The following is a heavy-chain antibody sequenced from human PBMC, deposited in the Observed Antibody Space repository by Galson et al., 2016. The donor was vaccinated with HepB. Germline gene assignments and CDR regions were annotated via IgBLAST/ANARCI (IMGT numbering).Heavy chain of an antibody. CDR3: TSVKWGCSGNSCVFDP. D-gene: IGHD2-2*01. CDR2: ISPSGSL. CDR1: GASINSPNW. Sequence: SETLSLTCAVSGASINSPNWWTWVRQSPVKGLEWIGEISPSGSLNYNPSLNSRVSMSLDKSRNYFSVKLTSVTAADTAVYYCTSVKWGCSGNSCVFDPWVQGTLVTVSS. V-gene: IGHV4-4*02. J-gene: IGHJ5*02.